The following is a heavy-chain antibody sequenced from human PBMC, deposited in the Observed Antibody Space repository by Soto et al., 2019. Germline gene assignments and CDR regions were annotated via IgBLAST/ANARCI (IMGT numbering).Heavy chain of an antibody. V-gene: IGHV1-2*02. CDR2: INPNSGGT. D-gene: IGHD3-22*01. CDR3: ARGRYYDRSPTPYFDC. CDR1: GYTFTGYY. Sequence: ASVKVSCKASGYTFTGYYMHWVRQAPGQGLEWMGWINPNSGGTNYAQKFQGRVTMTRDTSISTAYMELSRLRFDDTAVYYCARGRYYDRSPTPYFDCWGQGTLVTVSS. J-gene: IGHJ4*02.